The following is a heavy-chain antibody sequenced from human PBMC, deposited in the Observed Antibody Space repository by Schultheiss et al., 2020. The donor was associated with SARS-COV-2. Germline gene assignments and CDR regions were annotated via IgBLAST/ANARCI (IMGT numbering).Heavy chain of an antibody. CDR3: AREPNSVAGTPYFDY. V-gene: IGHV3-21*01. CDR2: ISSSSSYI. CDR1: GFTFSSYS. Sequence: GGSLRLSCAASGFTFSSYSMNWVRQAPGKGLEWVSSISSSSSYIYYADSVKGRFTISRDNAKNSLYLQMNSLRAEDTAVYYCAREPNSVAGTPYFDYWGQGTLVTVSS. J-gene: IGHJ4*02. D-gene: IGHD6-19*01.